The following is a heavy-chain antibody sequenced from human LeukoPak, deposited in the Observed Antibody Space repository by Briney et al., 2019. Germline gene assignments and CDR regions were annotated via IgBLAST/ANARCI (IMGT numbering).Heavy chain of an antibody. D-gene: IGHD6-19*01. J-gene: IGHJ1*01. CDR1: GFTFSTYA. CDR3: ARDYASSGWYHKSYFQH. Sequence: GGSLRLSCAASGFTFSTYALHWVRQAPGKGLEWVAVISYDGNKIYYADSVKGRFTISRDSSKNTLDLQMDSLRAEDTAVYYCARDYASSGWYHKSYFQHWGQGTLVTVSS. V-gene: IGHV3-30-3*01. CDR2: ISYDGNKI.